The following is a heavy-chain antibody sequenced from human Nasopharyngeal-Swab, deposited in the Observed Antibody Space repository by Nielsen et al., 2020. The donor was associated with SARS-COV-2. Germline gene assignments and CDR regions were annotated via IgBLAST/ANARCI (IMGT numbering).Heavy chain of an antibody. Sequence: GESLKISCAASGFTFNNFALHWVRQAPGKGLEWVAVISYDGIKKFYADSVKGRFTVSRDNSKNTLYLQMNSLRTDDTAVYYCAKDHQFTRNYYFYDMDVWGRGTTVTVSS. CDR2: ISYDGIKK. V-gene: IGHV3-30*18. CDR3: AKDHQFTRNYYFYDMDV. D-gene: IGHD5-24*01. J-gene: IGHJ6*02. CDR1: GFTFNNFA.